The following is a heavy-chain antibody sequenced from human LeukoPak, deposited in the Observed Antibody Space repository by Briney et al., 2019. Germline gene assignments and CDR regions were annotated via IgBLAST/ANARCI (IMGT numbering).Heavy chain of an antibody. CDR1: GYTFTSYG. V-gene: IGHV1-8*03. CDR2: MNPNSGNT. J-gene: IGHJ3*02. CDR3: ARGRSYYDSSGYHDAFDI. D-gene: IGHD3-22*01. Sequence: ASVKVSCKASGYTFTSYGISWVRQAPGQGLEWMGWMNPNSGNTGYAQKFQGRVTITRNTSISTAYMELSSLRSEDTAVYYCARGRSYYDSSGYHDAFDIWGQGTMVTVSS.